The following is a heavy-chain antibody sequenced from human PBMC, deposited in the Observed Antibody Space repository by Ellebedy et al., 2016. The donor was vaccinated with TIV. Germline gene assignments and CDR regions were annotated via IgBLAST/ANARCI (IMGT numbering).Heavy chain of an antibody. CDR1: GYSIRSGYY. J-gene: IGHJ6*02. V-gene: IGHV4-38-2*02. CDR3: ARTDLRYGIDV. CDR2: IYHSGST. D-gene: IGHD3/OR15-3a*01. Sequence: SETLSLXXSVSGYSIRSGYYWGWIRQPPGKGLEWIGNIYHSGSTYYNPSLRSRVTLSLDTSKNHLSLRLSSVTAADTAVYFCARTDLRYGIDVWGQGTTVTVS.